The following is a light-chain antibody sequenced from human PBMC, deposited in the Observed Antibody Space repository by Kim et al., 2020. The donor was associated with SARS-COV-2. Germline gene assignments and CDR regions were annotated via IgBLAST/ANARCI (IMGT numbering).Light chain of an antibody. CDR2: GKN. Sequence: SSELTQDPAVSVALGQTVGITCQGDSLRRFYVSWYQQKPGQAPVLVMYGKNNRPSGIPDRFSGSSSGTTASLTITGAQAEDEADYYCKSRDSSGNLWVFGGGTQLTVL. J-gene: IGLJ3*02. CDR1: SLRRFY. V-gene: IGLV3-19*01. CDR3: KSRDSSGNLWV.